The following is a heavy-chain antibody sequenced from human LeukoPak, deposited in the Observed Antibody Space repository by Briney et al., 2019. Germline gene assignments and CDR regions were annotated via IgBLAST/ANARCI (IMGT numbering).Heavy chain of an antibody. CDR2: MNPNSGNT. CDR3: ARGSLSVGSYFYYYYGMDV. D-gene: IGHD1-26*01. J-gene: IGHJ6*02. Sequence: ASVKVSCKTSGYTFTSYDINWVRQATGQGLEWMGWMNPNSGNTGYAQKFQGRVTMTRNTSISTAYMELSSLRSEDTAVYYCARGSLSVGSYFYYYYGMDVWGQGTTVTVSS. CDR1: GYTFTSYD. V-gene: IGHV1-8*01.